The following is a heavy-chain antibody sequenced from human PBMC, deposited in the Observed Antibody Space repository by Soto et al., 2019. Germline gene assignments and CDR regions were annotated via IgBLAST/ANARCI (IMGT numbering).Heavy chain of an antibody. Sequence: VGSLRLSCAASGFTFSSYWMHWVRQVPGKGLMWVSHINGDGTKISYADSVKGRFAISRGNANSTLYLEMTSLTVDDTAVYFCARDGIVYSYGYGAWGQGTRVTVSS. CDR3: ARDGIVYSYGYGA. D-gene: IGHD5-18*01. V-gene: IGHV3-74*01. CDR1: GFTFSSYW. J-gene: IGHJ4*02. CDR2: INGDGTKI.